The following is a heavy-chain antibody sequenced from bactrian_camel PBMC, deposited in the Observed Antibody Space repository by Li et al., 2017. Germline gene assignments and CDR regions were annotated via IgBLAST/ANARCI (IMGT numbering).Heavy chain of an antibody. D-gene: IGHD6*01. J-gene: IGHJ4*01. V-gene: IGHV3S1*01. CDR2: IYTGGITP. CDR1: GYNGRREC. Sequence: HVQLVESGGGSVQAGGSLNLSCVINGYNGRRECVGWFRQAPGKEREWVAWIYTGGITPHYANSVKGRFTISKDNTRNTLYLQMNNLKPEDTAMYYCAGDPRTWCIFGVPYNNWGQGTQVTVS. CDR3: AGDPRTWCIFGVPYNN.